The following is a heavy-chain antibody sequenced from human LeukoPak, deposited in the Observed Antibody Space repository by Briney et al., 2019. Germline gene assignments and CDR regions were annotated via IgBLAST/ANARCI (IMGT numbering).Heavy chain of an antibody. V-gene: IGHV3-48*01. D-gene: IGHD1-26*01. CDR2: ISTSTTTI. J-gene: IGHJ4*02. CDR3: ASWGEGALDN. Sequence: GGSLRLSCAASEITLSNYWIHWVRQAPGKGLEWISYISTSTTTIYYANSVKGRFTISRDNAKKSLYLQMNSLRVEDTGVYYCASWGEGALDNWGQGTLVTVSS. CDR1: EITLSNYW.